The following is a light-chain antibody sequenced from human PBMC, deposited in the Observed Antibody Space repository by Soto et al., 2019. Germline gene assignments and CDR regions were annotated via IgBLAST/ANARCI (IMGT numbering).Light chain of an antibody. Sequence: QSVLTQPPSASRTPGQRVTIPCSGSSSDIGSNSVNWYQQLPGAAPRLLIYANDHRPSGVPDRFSASKSGTSASLAISGVRSEDEAFYYCATWSDSLKGWVFGGGTKHRP. J-gene: IGLJ3*02. CDR3: ATWSDSLKGWV. V-gene: IGLV1-44*01. CDR2: AND. CDR1: SSDIGSNS.